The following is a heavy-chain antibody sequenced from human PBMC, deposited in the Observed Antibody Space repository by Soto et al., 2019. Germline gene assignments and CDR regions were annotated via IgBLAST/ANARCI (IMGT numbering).Heavy chain of an antibody. CDR3: ARLSGDYKGRAFDI. CDR2: ISAYDGNT. D-gene: IGHD4-17*01. Sequence: QVQLVQSGAEVKKPGASVKVSCKASGYTFTSYGIRWVRPAPGQGLEGMGWISAYDGNTNYAQKLQGRVTITTDTSTSTAYMELRSLRSDDTAVYYCARLSGDYKGRAFDIWGKGTMVTVSS. J-gene: IGHJ3*02. CDR1: GYTFTSYG. V-gene: IGHV1-18*04.